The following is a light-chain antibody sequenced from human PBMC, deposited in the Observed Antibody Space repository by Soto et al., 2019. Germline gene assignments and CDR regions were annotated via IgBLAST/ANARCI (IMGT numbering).Light chain of an antibody. CDR2: DVT. V-gene: IGLV2-14*03. J-gene: IGLJ1*01. CDR1: RNDVGLYNY. CDR3: FSFTTTSSHV. Sequence: QSVLTKPSSVSGSPGQSITISCTGTRNDVGLYNYVSWYQQHPGKAPKLMIYDVTERLSGVSNRFSGSKSVNTASLTISGLQAEYEAEYFCFSFTTTSSHVFGTGTKVTVL.